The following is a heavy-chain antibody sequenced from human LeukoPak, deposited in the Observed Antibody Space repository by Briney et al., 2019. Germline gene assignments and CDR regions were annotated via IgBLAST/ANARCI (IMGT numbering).Heavy chain of an antibody. J-gene: IGHJ4*02. V-gene: IGHV3-33*01. Sequence: GGSLRLSCAASGFTFSSYGMHWVRQAPGKGLEWVAVVWYDGSKKYYVDSVEGRFTISRDNSKNTLYLHMNSLRAEDTAVYYCARADVRRLDVWGQGTLVTVPS. CDR3: ARADVRRLDV. CDR1: GFTFSSYG. CDR2: VWYDGSKK.